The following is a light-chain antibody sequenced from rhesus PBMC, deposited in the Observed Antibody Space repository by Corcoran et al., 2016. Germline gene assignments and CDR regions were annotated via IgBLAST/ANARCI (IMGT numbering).Light chain of an antibody. CDR3: MQGTHWPYS. J-gene: IGKJ2*01. V-gene: IGKV2-58*03. CDR1: QSLLHSNGNTY. Sequence: DVVMTQSPLSLPVTPGQPASISCRSSQSLLHSNGNTYLSWFLQKPGQPPRRLIYKVSNRDSGVPDRFSVSGARTDFTLKISRVEAADVRFYYFMQGTHWPYSFGQETKVEIK. CDR2: KVS.